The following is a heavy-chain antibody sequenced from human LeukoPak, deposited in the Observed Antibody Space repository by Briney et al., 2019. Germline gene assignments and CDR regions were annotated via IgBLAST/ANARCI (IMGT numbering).Heavy chain of an antibody. D-gene: IGHD3-10*01. CDR2: IYWNDDK. CDR1: GFSLSRTGVG. CDR3: ARKLIRSYGSGSYNCFDP. J-gene: IGHJ5*02. Sequence: SGPTLVKPTQTLTLTCTFSGFSLSRTGVGVGWIRQPPGKALEWLAVIYWNDDKQYCPSLKSRLTIIKDTSKNQVVLTLTNMDPVDTATYYCARKLIRSYGSGSYNCFDPWGQGTLVTVSS. V-gene: IGHV2-5*01.